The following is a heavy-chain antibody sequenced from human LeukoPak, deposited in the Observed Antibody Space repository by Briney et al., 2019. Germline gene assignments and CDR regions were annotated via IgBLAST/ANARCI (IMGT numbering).Heavy chain of an antibody. J-gene: IGHJ6*02. V-gene: IGHV3-9*01. CDR3: VRNNWNSVYYGMDV. CDR2: ISRNSGSI. CDR1: GFTFDDYA. Sequence: GGSLRLSCAASGFTFDDYAMHWVRQAPGKGLEWVSGISRNSGSIGYADSVKGRFTISRDNVNNILHLQMNSLRAEDTAVYYCVRNNWNSVYYGMDVWGQGTTVTVSS. D-gene: IGHD1-7*01.